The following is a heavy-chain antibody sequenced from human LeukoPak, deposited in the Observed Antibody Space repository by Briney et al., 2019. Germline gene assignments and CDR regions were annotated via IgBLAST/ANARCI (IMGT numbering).Heavy chain of an antibody. Sequence: SETLSLTCTVSGGSISSYYWSWIRQPPGKGLEWIGYIYYSGSTNYNPSLKSRVTISVDTSKNQFSLKLSSATAADTAVYYCARGESVRGVIGRAFDIWGQGTMVTVSS. CDR2: IYYSGST. J-gene: IGHJ3*02. CDR1: GGSISSYY. D-gene: IGHD3-10*01. V-gene: IGHV4-59*01. CDR3: ARGESVRGVIGRAFDI.